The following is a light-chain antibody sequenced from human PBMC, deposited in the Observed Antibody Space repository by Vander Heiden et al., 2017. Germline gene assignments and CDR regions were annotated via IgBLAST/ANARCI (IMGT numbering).Light chain of an antibody. CDR3: MQALQTPYT. CDR1: QSLLHSNGYNY. V-gene: IGKV2-28*01. Sequence: IVMTQSPLSMPVTPGEPASISCRSSQSLLHSNGYNYLDWYLQKPGQSPQLLIYLGSNRASGVPDRFSGSGSGTDFTLKISRVEAEDVGVYYCMQALQTPYTFGPGDQAGDQT. CDR2: LGS. J-gene: IGKJ2*01.